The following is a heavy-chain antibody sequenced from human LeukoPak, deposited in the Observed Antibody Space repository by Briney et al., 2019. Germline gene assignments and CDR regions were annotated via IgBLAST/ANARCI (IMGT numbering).Heavy chain of an antibody. CDR3: ARQGVAARRYYFGY. Sequence: SETLSLTCTVSGGSISSYYWSWIRQPPGKGLEWIGYIYTSGSTNYNPSLKSRVTISVDTSKNQFSLKLSSVTAADTAVYYCARQGVAARRYYFGYWGQGTLVTVSS. CDR1: GGSISSYY. D-gene: IGHD6-6*01. CDR2: IYTSGST. J-gene: IGHJ4*02. V-gene: IGHV4-4*09.